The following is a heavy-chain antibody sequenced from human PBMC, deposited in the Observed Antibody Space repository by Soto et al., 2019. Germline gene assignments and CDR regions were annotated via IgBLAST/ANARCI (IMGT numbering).Heavy chain of an antibody. Sequence: SETLSLTCTVSGGPISSYYWSWIRQPPGKGLEWIGYIYYSGSTNYNPSLKSRVTISVDTSKNQFSLKLSSVTAADTAVYYCARVRYNWNYDYWGQGTLVTVSS. V-gene: IGHV4-59*01. J-gene: IGHJ4*02. D-gene: IGHD1-7*01. CDR3: ARVRYNWNYDY. CDR1: GGPISSYY. CDR2: IYYSGST.